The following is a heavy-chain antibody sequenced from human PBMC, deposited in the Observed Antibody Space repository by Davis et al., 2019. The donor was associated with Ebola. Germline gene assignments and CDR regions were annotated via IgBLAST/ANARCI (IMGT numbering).Heavy chain of an antibody. CDR1: GGSFSGYD. Sequence: SETLSLTCAVYGGSFSGYDWSWIRQSPGKGLEWIGDINQSGTTNCNPSLKSRVTISVDTSKRQFSLNLTSVTAADTAVYYCASPGDYVRYFRHWGNGTPVTVSS. CDR2: INQSGTT. J-gene: IGHJ1*01. V-gene: IGHV4-34*01. CDR3: ASPGDYVRYFRH. D-gene: IGHD4-17*01.